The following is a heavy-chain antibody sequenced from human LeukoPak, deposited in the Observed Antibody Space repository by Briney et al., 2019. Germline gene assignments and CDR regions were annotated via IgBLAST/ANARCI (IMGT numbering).Heavy chain of an antibody. CDR2: SNPDGTII. CDR3: VRAARMRIVESGGGFDY. CDR1: GFTFSPYW. Sequence: GGSLRLSCAASGFTFSPYWMHWVRQAPGKGLAWVSRSNPDGTIISYGDSVKGRFTISRDNATKTLYLQMSSLRVDDTALYYCVRAARMRIVESGGGFDYWGQGTLVTVSS. D-gene: IGHD1-26*01. J-gene: IGHJ4*02. V-gene: IGHV3-74*01.